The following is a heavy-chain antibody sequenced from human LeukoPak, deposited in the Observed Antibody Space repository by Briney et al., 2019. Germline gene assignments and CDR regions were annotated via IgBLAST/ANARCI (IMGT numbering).Heavy chain of an antibody. J-gene: IGHJ1*01. CDR2: IYSGGST. Sequence: GGSLRLSCAASGSSVSNNYMSWVRQAPGKGLEWVSVIYSGGSTFYADSAKGRFTISRDNSKNTLYLQMNSLRAEDTAVYYCASDSYSPEYFQHWGQGTLVTVSS. CDR1: GSSVSNNY. V-gene: IGHV3-66*01. D-gene: IGHD2-15*01. CDR3: ASDSYSPEYFQH.